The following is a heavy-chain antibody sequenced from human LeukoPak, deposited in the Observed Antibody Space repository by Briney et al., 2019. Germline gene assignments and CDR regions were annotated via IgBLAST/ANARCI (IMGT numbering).Heavy chain of an antibody. CDR2: IYHSGST. CDR1: GASISGSGYY. V-gene: IGHV4-39*07. J-gene: IGHJ4*02. D-gene: IGHD6-6*01. CDR3: ARGIIEYSSSLYFDY. Sequence: PSETLSLTCAVSGASISGSGYYLGWIRQPPGKGLEWIGEIYHSGSTNYNPSLKSRVTISVDKSKNQFSLKLSSVTAADTAVYYCARGIIEYSSSLYFDYWGQGTLVTVSS.